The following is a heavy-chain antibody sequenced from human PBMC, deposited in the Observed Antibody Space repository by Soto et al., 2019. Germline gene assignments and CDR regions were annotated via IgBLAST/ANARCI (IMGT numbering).Heavy chain of an antibody. Sequence: LRLSCTGSVFTFGNYGMHWVRQAPGKGLEWVASTSYDGNNKYYADSLKGRFTISRDNSKKMVYLQMTSLGPEDTAVYYCAKGGGSARDFDYWGQGALVTVCS. CDR1: VFTFGNYG. V-gene: IGHV3-30*18. D-gene: IGHD1-26*01. CDR3: AKGGGSARDFDY. CDR2: TSYDGNNK. J-gene: IGHJ4*02.